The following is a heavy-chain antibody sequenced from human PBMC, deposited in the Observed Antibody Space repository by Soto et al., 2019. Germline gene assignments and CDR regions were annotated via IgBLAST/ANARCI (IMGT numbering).Heavy chain of an antibody. Sequence: QVQLVQSGAEVKKPGSSVKVSCKASGGTFSSYTIRWVRQAPGQGLERMGRIIPILGIANYAQKFQGRVTISAGKCTSTAYMELSSLRSEDTAVYYCARDGGFGEFPDVGMDVWGQGTTVTVSS. CDR2: IIPILGIA. J-gene: IGHJ6*02. V-gene: IGHV1-69*08. D-gene: IGHD3-10*01. CDR3: ARDGGFGEFPDVGMDV. CDR1: GGTFSSYT.